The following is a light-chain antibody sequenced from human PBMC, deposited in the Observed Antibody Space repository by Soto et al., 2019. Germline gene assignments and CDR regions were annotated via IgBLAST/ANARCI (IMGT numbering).Light chain of an antibody. Sequence: QSVLTQPASVSGSPGQSITISCTGTSSDVGNYNYVSWYQQCPGRVPKLLIYMVSNRPSGVSNRFSGSKSGNTASLTISGLQAEDEADYFCTSPTPGSLYVFGTGTKVTVL. CDR1: SSDVGNYNY. CDR3: TSPTPGSLYV. J-gene: IGLJ1*01. V-gene: IGLV2-14*01. CDR2: MVS.